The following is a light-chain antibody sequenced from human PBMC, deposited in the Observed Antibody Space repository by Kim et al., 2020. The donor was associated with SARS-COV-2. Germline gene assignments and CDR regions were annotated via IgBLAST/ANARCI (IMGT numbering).Light chain of an antibody. J-gene: IGLJ3*02. Sequence: APGKTTRITWGGDNIGTKSVHWYQQKPGQAPVLAMFYDSDRPSAIPERFSGSKSVNTATLTISRVEAGDEADYYCQVWDSSSDHWVFGGGTQLTVL. CDR1: NIGTKS. CDR2: YDS. CDR3: QVWDSSSDHWV. V-gene: IGLV3-21*04.